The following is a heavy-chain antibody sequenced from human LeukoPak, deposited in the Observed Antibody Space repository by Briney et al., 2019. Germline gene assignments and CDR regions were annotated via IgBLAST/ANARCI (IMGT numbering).Heavy chain of an antibody. CDR1: GGSVSTDNFY. Sequence: PSETLSLTCTVSGGSVSTDNFYWSWIRQPPGKGLEWIGYIYRTGDTYNNPSLGSRVTVSLDMSKNQFSLKLSSVTAADTAVYYCARLIAADPQLDYWGQGTLVTVSS. J-gene: IGHJ4*02. D-gene: IGHD6-13*01. CDR2: IYRTGDT. V-gene: IGHV4-30-2*01. CDR3: ARLIAADPQLDY.